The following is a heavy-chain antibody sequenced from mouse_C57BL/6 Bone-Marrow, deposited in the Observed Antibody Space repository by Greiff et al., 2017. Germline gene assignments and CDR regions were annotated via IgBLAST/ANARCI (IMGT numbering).Heavy chain of an antibody. CDR1: GYTFTSYW. CDR3: ARGGRGGYYFMDY. J-gene: IGHJ4*01. V-gene: IGHV1-69*01. Sequence: VQLQQPGAELVMPGASVKLSCKASGYTFTSYWMHWVKQRPGQGLEWIGEIDPSDSYTNYNQKFKGKSTLTVDKSSSTAYMQLSSLTSEDSAVSYCARGGRGGYYFMDYWGQGTSVTVSS. D-gene: IGHD2-3*01. CDR2: IDPSDSYT.